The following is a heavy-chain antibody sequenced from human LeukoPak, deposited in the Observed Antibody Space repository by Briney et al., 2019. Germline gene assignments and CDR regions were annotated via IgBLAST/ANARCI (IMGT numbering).Heavy chain of an antibody. V-gene: IGHV1-2*02. Sequence: GASVKVSCKASGYTFTGYYMHWVRQAPGQGLEWMGWINPNSGGTNYAQKFQGRVTMTRDTSISIAYMELSRLRSDDTAVYYCARVVAGVSYYYYYYMDVWGKGTTVTVSS. CDR1: GYTFTGYY. D-gene: IGHD6-19*01. CDR2: INPNSGGT. CDR3: ARVVAGVSYYYYYYMDV. J-gene: IGHJ6*03.